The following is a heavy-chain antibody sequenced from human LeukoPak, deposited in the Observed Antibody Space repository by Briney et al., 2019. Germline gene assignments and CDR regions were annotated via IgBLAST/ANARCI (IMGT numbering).Heavy chain of an antibody. CDR1: GYTFTSYD. CDR2: MNPNSGNT. Sequence: GASVKVSCKASGYTFTSYDINWVRQATGQGLEWMGWMNPNSGNTGYAQKFQGRVTITRNTSISTAYMELSSLRSEDTAVYYCARDPTGCGDYDFDYWGQGTLVTVSS. D-gene: IGHD4-17*01. V-gene: IGHV1-8*03. CDR3: ARDPTGCGDYDFDY. J-gene: IGHJ4*02.